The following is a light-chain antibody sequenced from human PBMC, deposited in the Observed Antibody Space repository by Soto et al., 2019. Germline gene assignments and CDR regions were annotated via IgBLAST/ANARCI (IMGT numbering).Light chain of an antibody. CDR3: QSYDSSPHVV. Sequence: HSALTQPPSVSGAPGQRVTISCTGSSSNIGAGYDVHWYQQLPGTAPKLLIYGNSNRPSGVPDRFSGSKSGTSASLAITGLQAEDEADYYCQSYDSSPHVVFGGGTKLTVL. V-gene: IGLV1-40*01. CDR1: SSNIGAGYD. J-gene: IGLJ2*01. CDR2: GNS.